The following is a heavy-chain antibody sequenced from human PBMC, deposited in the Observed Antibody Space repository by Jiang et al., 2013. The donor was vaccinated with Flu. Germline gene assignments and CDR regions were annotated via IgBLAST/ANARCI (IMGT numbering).Heavy chain of an antibody. Sequence: VQLVESGAEVKKPGESLKISCKGSGYSFTSYWIGWVRQMPGKGLEWMGIIYPGDSDTRYSPSFQGQVTISADKSISTAYLQWSSLKASDTAMYYCARLPYYYDSSGYPDYWGQGTLVTVSS. J-gene: IGHJ4*02. D-gene: IGHD3-22*01. CDR1: GYSFTSYW. V-gene: IGHV5-51*01. CDR3: ARLPYYYDSSGYPDY. CDR2: IYPGDSDT.